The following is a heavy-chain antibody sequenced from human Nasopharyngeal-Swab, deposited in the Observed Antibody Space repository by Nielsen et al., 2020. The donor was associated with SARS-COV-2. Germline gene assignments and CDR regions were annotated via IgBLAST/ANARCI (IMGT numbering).Heavy chain of an antibody. V-gene: IGHV3-74*01. CDR3: ARDQIGESLSY. D-gene: IGHD3-10*01. CDR2: VNEDGSRT. J-gene: IGHJ4*02. CDR1: GVIFSEYW. Sequence: GESLKISCVASGVIFSEYWMHWVRQAPGKGLVWVSRVNEDGSRTDYADSVRGRFTISRDNAKNTLYLQMNSLRAEDTAVYYCARDQIGESLSYWGQGTLVTVSS.